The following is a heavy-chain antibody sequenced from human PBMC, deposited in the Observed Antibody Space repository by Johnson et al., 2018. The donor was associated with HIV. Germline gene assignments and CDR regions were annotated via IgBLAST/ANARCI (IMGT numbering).Heavy chain of an antibody. V-gene: IGHV3-13*01. CDR1: GFTFSSYA. CDR3: AKSGPRAFDI. D-gene: IGHD2-8*02. J-gene: IGHJ3*02. Sequence: VQLVESGGGVVQPGGSLRLSCAASGFTFSSYAMSWVRQATGKGLEWVSAIGTAGDTYYPGSVKGRFTISRENAKNSLYLQMNSLRPEDTAVYYCAKSGPRAFDIWGQGTMVTVSS. CDR2: IGTAGDT.